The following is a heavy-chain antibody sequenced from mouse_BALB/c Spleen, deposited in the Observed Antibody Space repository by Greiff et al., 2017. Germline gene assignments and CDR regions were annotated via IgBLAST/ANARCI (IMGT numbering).Heavy chain of an antibody. D-gene: IGHD2-4*01. V-gene: IGHV1-7*01. J-gene: IGHJ3*01. CDR3: ARSTMITTFAY. Sequence: QVQLQQSGAELAKPGASVKMSCKASGYTFTSYWMHWVKQRPGQGLEWIGYINPSTGYTEYNQKFKDKATLTADKSSSTAYMQLSSLTSEDSAVYYCARSTMITTFAYWGQGTLGTVAA. CDR2: INPSTGYT. CDR1: GYTFTSYW.